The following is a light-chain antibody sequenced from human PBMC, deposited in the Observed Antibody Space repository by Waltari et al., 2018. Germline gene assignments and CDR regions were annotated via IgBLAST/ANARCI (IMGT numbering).Light chain of an antibody. CDR2: AAS. V-gene: IGKV1-8*01. J-gene: IGKJ1*01. CDR1: QSVSTY. Sequence: AIRMTQSPSSLSASTGDRVTITCRASQSVSTYLAWYQQKPGKAPKLLIYAASTWQRGVPLRVSGSGSGTDFTLSISCLQSEDFATYYCQQYDDYQRSFGQGTKVEIK. CDR3: QQYDDYQRS.